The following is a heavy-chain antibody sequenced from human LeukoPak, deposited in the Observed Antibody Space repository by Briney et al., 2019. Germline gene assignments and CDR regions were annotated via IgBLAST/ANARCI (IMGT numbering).Heavy chain of an antibody. CDR3: AKVPSGRYCSGGSCYFDY. J-gene: IGHJ4*02. V-gene: IGHV3-23*01. CDR2: ISGGGGST. D-gene: IGHD2-15*01. CDR1: GFTFSSYS. Sequence: PGGSLRLSCAASGFTFSSYSMNWVRQAPGKGLEWVSAISGGGGSTYYADSVKGRFTISRDNSKNTMYVQMNSLRAEDTAVYYCAKVPSGRYCSGGSCYFDYWGQGTLVTVSS.